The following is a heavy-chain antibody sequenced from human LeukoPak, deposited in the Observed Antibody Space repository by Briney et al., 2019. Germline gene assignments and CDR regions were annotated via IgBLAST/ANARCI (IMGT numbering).Heavy chain of an antibody. CDR1: GFPFSSYS. Sequence: GGSLRLFCAASGFPFSSYSMNWVREAPGKGVECVSSSCSNTSYIYYADSVKSRSTISRDNAKNSHYLQMNSLRVEDTAVYYSAIDGCGWLNSIRLGIKPIDYWGQGTLVTVSS. CDR3: AIDGCGWLNSIRLGIKPIDY. J-gene: IGHJ4*02. D-gene: IGHD6-19*01. CDR2: SCSNTSYI. V-gene: IGHV3-21*01.